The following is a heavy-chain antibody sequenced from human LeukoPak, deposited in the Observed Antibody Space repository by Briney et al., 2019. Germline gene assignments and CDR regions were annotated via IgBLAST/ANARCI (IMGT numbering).Heavy chain of an antibody. CDR1: DDSISDYY. J-gene: IGHJ4*02. Sequence: SETLSLTCTVSDDSISDYYRGWIRQPPGKGLEWIGYFHNSGTSTYNPSLKSRVTISVDTSKNQFSLKLSSVTAADTAVYYCARDYDILTGSPPGLDYWGQGTLVTVSS. CDR2: FHNSGTS. CDR3: ARDYDILTGSPPGLDY. D-gene: IGHD3-9*01. V-gene: IGHV4-4*08.